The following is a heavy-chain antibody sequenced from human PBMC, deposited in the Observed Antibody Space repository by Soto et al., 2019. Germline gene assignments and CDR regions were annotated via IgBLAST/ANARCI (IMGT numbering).Heavy chain of an antibody. Sequence: KPSETLSLTCAVSGGSISSSNWWSWVRQPPGKGLEWIGEIYHSGSTNYNPSLKSRVTISVDKSKNQFSLKLSSVTAADTTVYYCARTQQLVRQDYYYYGMDVWGQGTTVAVSS. J-gene: IGHJ6*02. D-gene: IGHD6-13*01. CDR2: IYHSGST. CDR3: ARTQQLVRQDYYYYGMDV. V-gene: IGHV4-4*02. CDR1: GGSISSSNW.